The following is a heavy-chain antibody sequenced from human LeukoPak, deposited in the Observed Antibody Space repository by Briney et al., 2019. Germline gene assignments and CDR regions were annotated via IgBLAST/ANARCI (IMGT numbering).Heavy chain of an antibody. CDR1: GFTFSSYG. D-gene: IGHD3-22*01. Sequence: GGSLRLSCAASGFTFSSYGMSWVRQAPGKGLEWVSAISGSGGSTYYADSVKGRFTISRDNSKNTLYLQMNSLRAEDTALYYCARDSGYYYDSSGYYYLGVFDYWGQGTLVTVSS. CDR2: ISGSGGST. V-gene: IGHV3-23*01. CDR3: ARDSGYYYDSSGYYYLGVFDY. J-gene: IGHJ4*02.